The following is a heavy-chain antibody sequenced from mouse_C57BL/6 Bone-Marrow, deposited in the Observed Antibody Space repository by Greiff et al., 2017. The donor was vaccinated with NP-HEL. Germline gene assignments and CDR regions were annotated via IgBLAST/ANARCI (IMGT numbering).Heavy chain of an antibody. CDR2: IYPRSGNT. Sequence: VKLVESGAELARPGASVKLSCKASGYTFTSYGISWVKQRTGQGLEWIGEIYPRSGNTYYNEKFKGKATLTADKSSSTAYMELRSLTSEDSAVYFCALYYDYVDYWGQGTTLTVSS. J-gene: IGHJ2*01. CDR1: GYTFTSYG. D-gene: IGHD2-4*01. CDR3: ALYYDYVDY. V-gene: IGHV1-81*01.